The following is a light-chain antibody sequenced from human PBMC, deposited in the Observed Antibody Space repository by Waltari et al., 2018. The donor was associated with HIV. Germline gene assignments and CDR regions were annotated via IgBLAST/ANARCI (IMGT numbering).Light chain of an antibody. V-gene: IGLV2-14*01. CDR2: RDK. Sequence: QSVLTQPASVSGSPGQSVTISCTGTSSAFGFDNYVSWYQHHPGKVPTNIIYRDKSRPSGVSDRFSGSKSGNTASLTISGLQSEDEADYYCTSYTTTATLVFGGGTKLTVL. J-gene: IGLJ3*02. CDR1: SSAFGFDNY. CDR3: TSYTTTATLV.